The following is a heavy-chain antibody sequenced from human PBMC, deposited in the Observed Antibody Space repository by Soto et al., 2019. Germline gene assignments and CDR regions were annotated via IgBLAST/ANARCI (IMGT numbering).Heavy chain of an antibody. CDR1: GGSLISGGFY. J-gene: IGHJ5*02. Sequence: SETLSLTCTVSGGSLISGGFYWSWIRQHPGKGLEWIGYIYYTGKTYYNPSLESRVSISVDTSKNQFFLELTSVTAADTAVYYCARALTSISNCFDPWGQGTLVT. V-gene: IGHV4-31*03. CDR3: ARALTSISNCFDP. CDR2: IYYTGKT. D-gene: IGHD2-2*01.